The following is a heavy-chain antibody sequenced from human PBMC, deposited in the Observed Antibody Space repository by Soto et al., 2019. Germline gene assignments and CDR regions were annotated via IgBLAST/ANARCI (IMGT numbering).Heavy chain of an antibody. J-gene: IGHJ5*02. D-gene: IGHD3-9*01. CDR3: AREGVFYDILPGYYIGAKGWFDP. Sequence: ASVKVSCKASGYTFTSYYMHWVRQAPGQGLEWMGIINPSGGSTSYAQKFQGRVTMTRDTSTSTVYMELSSLRSEDTAVYYCAREGVFYDILPGYYIGAKGWFDPWGQGTLVTVSS. CDR1: GYTFTSYY. V-gene: IGHV1-46*03. CDR2: INPSGGST.